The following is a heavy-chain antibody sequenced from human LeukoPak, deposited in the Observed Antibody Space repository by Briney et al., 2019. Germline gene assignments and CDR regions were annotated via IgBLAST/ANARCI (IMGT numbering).Heavy chain of an antibody. D-gene: IGHD3-3*01. J-gene: IGHJ4*02. CDR1: GYSFTNYW. CDR3: ARGPGSGYFPSYFDY. V-gene: IGHV5-51*01. Sequence: GESLKISCKGSGYSFTNYWIGWVRQMPGKDLEWMGIIYPGDSDTRYSLSFQGQVTISADKSISTAFLQWSSLKASDTAMYYCARGPGSGYFPSYFDYWGQGTLVTVSS. CDR2: IYPGDSDT.